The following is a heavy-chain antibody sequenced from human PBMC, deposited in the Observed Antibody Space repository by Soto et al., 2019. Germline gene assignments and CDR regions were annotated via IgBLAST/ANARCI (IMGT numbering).Heavy chain of an antibody. CDR3: ARARVVTAIHYYFDY. CDR1: GGTFSSYA. CDR2: IIPIFGTA. V-gene: IGHV1-69*13. J-gene: IGHJ4*02. Sequence: SVKISCKASGGTFSSYAISWERQAPGQGLEWMGGIIPIFGTANYAQKFQGRVTITADESTSTAYMELSSLRSEDTAVYYCARARVVTAIHYYFDYWGQGTLVTVSS. D-gene: IGHD2-21*02.